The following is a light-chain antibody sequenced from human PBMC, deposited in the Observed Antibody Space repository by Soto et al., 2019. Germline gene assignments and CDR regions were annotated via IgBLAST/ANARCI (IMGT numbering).Light chain of an antibody. CDR3: QSYDSSLSVYV. V-gene: IGLV1-40*01. Sequence: QSVPTQPPSVSGAPGQRVTDSCTGSSSNIGAGYDVHWYQQLPGTAPKLLIYGNSNRPSGVPDRFSGSKSGTSASLAITGLQAEDEADYYCQSYDSSLSVYVFGTATKLTVL. CDR1: SSNIGAGYD. J-gene: IGLJ1*01. CDR2: GNS.